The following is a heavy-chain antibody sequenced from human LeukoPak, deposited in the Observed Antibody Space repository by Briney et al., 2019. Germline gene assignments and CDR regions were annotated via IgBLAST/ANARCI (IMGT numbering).Heavy chain of an antibody. CDR1: GGTFSSYA. J-gene: IGHJ4*02. CDR3: ARDRPQYYYDSSGYYFAPANGY. V-gene: IGHV1-69*04. Sequence: GASVKVSCKASGGTFSSYAISWVRQAPGQGLEWMGRIIPILGIANYAQKFQGRVTITADKSTSTAYMELSSLRSEDTAVYYCARDRPQYYYDSSGYYFAPANGYWGQGTLVTVSS. CDR2: IIPILGIA. D-gene: IGHD3-22*01.